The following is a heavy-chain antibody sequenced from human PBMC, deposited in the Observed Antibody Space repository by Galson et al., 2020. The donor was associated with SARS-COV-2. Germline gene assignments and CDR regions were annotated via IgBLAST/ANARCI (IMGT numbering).Heavy chain of an antibody. D-gene: IGHD1-26*01. CDR2: ISGSGGST. J-gene: IGHJ5*02. V-gene: IGHV3-23*01. Sequence: GGSLRLSCAASGFTFSSYAMSWVRQAPGKGLEWVSAISGSGGSTYYADSVKGRFTISRDNSKNTLYLQMNSLRAEDTAVYYCAKMRVGAMWGGGDYNWFDPWGQGTLVTVSS. CDR1: GFTFSSYA. CDR3: AKMRVGAMWGGGDYNWFDP.